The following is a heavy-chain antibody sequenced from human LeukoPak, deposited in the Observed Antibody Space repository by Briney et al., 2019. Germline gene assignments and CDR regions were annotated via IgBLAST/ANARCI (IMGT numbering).Heavy chain of an antibody. CDR1: GFTVGSNY. J-gene: IGHJ5*02. Sequence: QTGVSLRLSCAASGFTVGSNYMSWVRQAPGKGLEWVSVIYSGGSTYYADSVKGRFTISRDNSKNTLYLQMNSLRAEDTAVYYCAKPHAAAAGPFDPWGQGTLVTVSS. V-gene: IGHV3-53*01. CDR2: IYSGGST. CDR3: AKPHAAAAGPFDP. D-gene: IGHD6-13*01.